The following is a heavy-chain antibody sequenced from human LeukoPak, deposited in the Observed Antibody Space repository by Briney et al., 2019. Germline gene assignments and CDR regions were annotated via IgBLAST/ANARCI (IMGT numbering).Heavy chain of an antibody. CDR3: ANDEQWLVRIGDY. D-gene: IGHD6-19*01. J-gene: IGHJ4*02. Sequence: GRSLRLSCAASGFTFSSYGMHWVRQAPGKGLEWVAVISYDGSNKYYADSVKGRFTISRDNSKNTLYLQMNSLRAEDTAVYYCANDEQWLVRIGDYWGQRPVLPVSS. V-gene: IGHV3-30*18. CDR1: GFTFSSYG. CDR2: ISYDGSNK.